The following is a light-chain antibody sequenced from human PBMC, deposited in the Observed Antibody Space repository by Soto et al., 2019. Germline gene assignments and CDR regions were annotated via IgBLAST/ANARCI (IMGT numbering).Light chain of an antibody. V-gene: IGKV1-39*01. CDR3: QQSYGTPLT. J-gene: IGKJ4*01. Sequence: DLEMTPSPSSLSASVGDRVTITCRASQSISNYLNWYQHEQGKVPKLLIYAASSLQSGAPTRFSGSGSGTHFTLTIISLQPEDFATYYCQQSYGTPLTFGGGTKIEIK. CDR1: QSISNY. CDR2: AAS.